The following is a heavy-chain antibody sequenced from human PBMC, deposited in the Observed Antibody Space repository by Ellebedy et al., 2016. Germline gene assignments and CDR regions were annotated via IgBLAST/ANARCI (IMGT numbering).Heavy chain of an antibody. D-gene: IGHD3-22*01. CDR2: ISSSGGGT. CDR3: AREPETYYYDSSGYVNLDY. Sequence: GGSLRLXXPVPGFTFSSYAMTWVSQAPGKGLKWVSTISSSGGGTYYADSVKGRFTISRDNSKNTVYVQMNSLRVEDTAVYYCAREPETYYYDSSGYVNLDYWGQGTLVTVSS. V-gene: IGHV3-23*01. J-gene: IGHJ4*02. CDR1: GFTFSSYA.